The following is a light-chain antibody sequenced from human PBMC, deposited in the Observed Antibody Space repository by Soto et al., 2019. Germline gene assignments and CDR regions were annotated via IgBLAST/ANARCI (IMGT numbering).Light chain of an antibody. CDR2: GAS. J-gene: IGKJ5*01. CDR1: QFVSTSS. CDR3: QLSGSSTIT. Sequence: EIALTQSQGNLSLFLGAMATLLCRASQFVSTSSLAWYTQKPGQAPRLLIYGASTRATGIPDRLRASEYGNGFTIQLTPLEPEEGVVYFGQLSGSSTITFAPGPRLEFK. V-gene: IGKV3-20*01.